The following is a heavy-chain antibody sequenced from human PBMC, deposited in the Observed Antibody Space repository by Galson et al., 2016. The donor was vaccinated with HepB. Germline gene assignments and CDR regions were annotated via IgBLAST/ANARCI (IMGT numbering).Heavy chain of an antibody. CDR2: ISFDGSNN. Sequence: SLRLSCAASGFTFSSYAMHWVRQAPGKGLEWVAVISFDGSNNFYADSVKGRFTISRDNSKNTLYLQMNSLRAEDTAGYYCARDDDYVWGTYRYTRTVPQYYFDYWGQGTLVPVSS. J-gene: IGHJ4*02. V-gene: IGHV3-30-3*01. CDR1: GFTFSSYA. D-gene: IGHD3-16*02. CDR3: ARDDDYVWGTYRYTRTVPQYYFDY.